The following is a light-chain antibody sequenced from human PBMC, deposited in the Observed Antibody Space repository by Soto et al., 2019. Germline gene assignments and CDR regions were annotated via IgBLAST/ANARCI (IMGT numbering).Light chain of an antibody. CDR3: SSYTTRITLI. J-gene: IGLJ2*01. CDR1: SSDIGGYNY. CDR2: EVS. Sequence: QSVLTQPAAVSGSPGQSITISCIGTSSDIGGYNYVSWYQQHPGKAPKLLISEVSNRPSGVSNRFSGSKSGNTASLTISGLQAEDEADYYCSSYTTRITLIFGGGTQLTVL. V-gene: IGLV2-14*01.